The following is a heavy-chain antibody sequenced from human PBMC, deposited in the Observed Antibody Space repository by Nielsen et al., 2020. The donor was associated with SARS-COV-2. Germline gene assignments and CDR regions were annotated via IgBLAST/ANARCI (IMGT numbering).Heavy chain of an antibody. CDR2: VSYDGSTK. V-gene: IGHV3-30*18. Sequence: SLKIPCAASGFTFSTYGMHWVRQAPGKGLEWVAAVSYDGSTKYYVDSVKGRFTISRDNSKNTLYLQMSSLREEDTAVYYCAKDWTAIVVVPSGGVDYWRQGTLVTVSS. CDR1: GFTFSTYG. CDR3: AKDWTAIVVVPSGGVDY. D-gene: IGHD2-15*01. J-gene: IGHJ4*02.